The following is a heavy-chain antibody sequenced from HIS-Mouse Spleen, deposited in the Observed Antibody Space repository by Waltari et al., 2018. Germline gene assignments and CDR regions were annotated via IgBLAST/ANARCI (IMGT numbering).Heavy chain of an antibody. Sequence: QLHLQESSPGLVKPSETLSLTCTVSGGSISSSSYYWGWFGQPPGKGLEWIGSIYYSGSTYYNPSLKSRVTISVDTSKNQFSLKLSSVTAADTAVYYCAREIPYSSSWYDWYFDLWGRGTLVTGSS. CDR2: IYYSGST. V-gene: IGHV4-39*07. CDR1: GGSISSSSYY. CDR3: AREIPYSSSWYDWYFDL. J-gene: IGHJ2*01. D-gene: IGHD6-13*01.